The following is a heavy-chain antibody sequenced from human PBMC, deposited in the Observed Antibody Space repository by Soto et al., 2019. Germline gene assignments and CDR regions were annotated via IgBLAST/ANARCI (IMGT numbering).Heavy chain of an antibody. J-gene: IGHJ4*02. V-gene: IGHV4-34*01. Sequence: SETLSLTCAVYGGSFSGYYWSWIRQPPGKGLEWIGEINHSGSTNYNPSLKSRVTISVDTFKNQFSLKLSSVTAADTAVYYCARGAYCGGDCYSLYFDYWGQGPMVTVSS. CDR1: GGSFSGYY. CDR3: ARGAYCGGDCYSLYFDY. D-gene: IGHD2-21*02. CDR2: INHSGST.